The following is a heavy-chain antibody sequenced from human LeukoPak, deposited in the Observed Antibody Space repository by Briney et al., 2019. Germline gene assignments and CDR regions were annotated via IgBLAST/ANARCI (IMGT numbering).Heavy chain of an antibody. J-gene: IGHJ4*02. D-gene: IGHD3-10*01. CDR2: INADGSST. CDR3: ATSLVREAYPSGY. Sequence: GGSLRLSCAASGFTLSGYWMHWVRHAPGKAVVWVSRINADGSSTSYADSVKGRFTISRDNAKNTLYLQVSSLRAEDTAVYYCATSLVREAYPSGYWGQGTLVTVSS. CDR1: GFTLSGYW. V-gene: IGHV3-74*01.